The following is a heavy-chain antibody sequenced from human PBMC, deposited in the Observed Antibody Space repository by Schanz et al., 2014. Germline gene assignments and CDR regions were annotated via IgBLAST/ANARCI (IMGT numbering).Heavy chain of an antibody. D-gene: IGHD2-2*01. V-gene: IGHV4-4*02. J-gene: IGHJ3*02. CDR3: ARLSRHDEAFDI. CDR1: GDSISTSNW. Sequence: QVQLQESGPGLVKASGTLSLTCGVSGDSISTSNWWRWVRQPPGKGLEWIVEIYHSGSTKHNPSLKSRLIISVDKFKNQFSLKLSSVTAADTAIYYCARLSRHDEAFDIWGQGTMVAVSS. CDR2: IYHSGST.